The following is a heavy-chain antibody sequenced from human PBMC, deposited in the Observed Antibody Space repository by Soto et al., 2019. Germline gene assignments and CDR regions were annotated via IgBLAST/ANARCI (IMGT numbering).Heavy chain of an antibody. D-gene: IGHD4-17*01. Sequence: ASVKVSCKASGYTFTSYGISWVRQAPGQGLEWMGWISAYNGNTNYAQKLQGRVTMTTDTSTSTAYMELRSLRSDDTAVYYCARWDYGDYSWGHWFDPCGQRTLVTVSS. J-gene: IGHJ5*02. V-gene: IGHV1-18*01. CDR2: ISAYNGNT. CDR1: GYTFTSYG. CDR3: ARWDYGDYSWGHWFDP.